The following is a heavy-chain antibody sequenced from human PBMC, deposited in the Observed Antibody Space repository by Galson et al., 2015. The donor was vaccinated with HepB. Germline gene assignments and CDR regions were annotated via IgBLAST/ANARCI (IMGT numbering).Heavy chain of an antibody. CDR2: TWYDGSNK. CDR3: AREGMTAVTNFDL. J-gene: IGHJ4*02. V-gene: IGHV3-33*01. Sequence: SLRLPCAASGFTFSNYGMHWVRQAPGKGLEWVAVTWYDGSNKYYADSVKGRFTISRDNAKNTLYLQLSSLRAEDTAVYYCAREGMTAVTNFDLWGQGTLVTVSS. D-gene: IGHD4-17*01. CDR1: GFTFSNYG.